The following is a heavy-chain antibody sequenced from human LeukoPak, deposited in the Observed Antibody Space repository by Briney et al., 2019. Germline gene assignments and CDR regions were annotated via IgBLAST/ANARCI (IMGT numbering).Heavy chain of an antibody. V-gene: IGHV1-2*02. J-gene: IGHJ3*02. CDR1: GYTFTSYY. D-gene: IGHD5-24*01. CDR2: INPNSGGT. CDR3: ARGSLDGYTQQYAFDI. Sequence: ASVKVSCKASGYTFTSYYMHWVRQAPGQGLEWMGWINPNSGGTNYAQKFQGRVTMTRDTSISTAYMELSRLTSDDTAVYYCARGSLDGYTQQYAFDIWGQGTMVTVSS.